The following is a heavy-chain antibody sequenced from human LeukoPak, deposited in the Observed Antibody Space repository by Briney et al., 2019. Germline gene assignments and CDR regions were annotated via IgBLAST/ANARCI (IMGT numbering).Heavy chain of an antibody. CDR1: GGSISSGGYS. D-gene: IGHD2-21*02. J-gene: IGHJ5*02. CDR3: ARVRRETYCVGDWYSGWFDP. Sequence: PSQTLSLTCAVPGGSISSGGYSWSWIRQPPGKGLESIGYIFHSGSTYYNPSLKSRVTISVDRSKNQFTLKLSSVTAADTAVYYCARVRRETYCVGDWYSGWFDPWGQGTLVTVSS. V-gene: IGHV4-30-2*01. CDR2: IFHSGST.